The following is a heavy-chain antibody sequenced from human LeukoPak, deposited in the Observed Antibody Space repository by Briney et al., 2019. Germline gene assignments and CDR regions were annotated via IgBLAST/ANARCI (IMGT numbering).Heavy chain of an antibody. CDR2: IYHSGST. J-gene: IGHJ5*02. D-gene: IGHD3-22*01. CDR1: GYSISSGYY. CDR3: VRVPHYYDSSGYRYNWFDP. V-gene: IGHV4-38-2*02. Sequence: SETLSLTCTVSGYSISSGYYWGWIRQPPGKGLEWIGSIYHSGSTYYNPSLKSRVTISVDTSKNQFSLKLSSVTAADTAVYYCVRVPHYYDSSGYRYNWFDPWGQGTLVTVSS.